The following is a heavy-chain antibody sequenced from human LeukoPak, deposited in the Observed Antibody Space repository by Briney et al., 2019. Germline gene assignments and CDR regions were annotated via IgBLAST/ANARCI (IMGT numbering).Heavy chain of an antibody. D-gene: IGHD6-13*01. CDR3: ARNNCEPGYSSSCQYYYYYYYMDV. J-gene: IGHJ6*03. CDR1: GFTFSDYY. Sequence: PGGSLRLSCAASGFTFSDYYMSWIRQAPGKGLEWVSYISSSGSTIYYADSVKGRFTISRDNAKNSLYLQMNSLRAEDTAVYYCARNNCEPGYSSSCQYYYYYYYMDVWGKGTTVTVSS. V-gene: IGHV3-11*04. CDR2: ISSSGSTI.